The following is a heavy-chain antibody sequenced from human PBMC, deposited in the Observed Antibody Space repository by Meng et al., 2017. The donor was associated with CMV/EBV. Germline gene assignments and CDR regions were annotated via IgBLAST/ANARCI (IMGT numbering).Heavy chain of an antibody. CDR1: GFTFSSYA. V-gene: IGHV4-59*01. CDR3: ARGTEDYDFWLDY. CDR2: IYYSGST. D-gene: IGHD3-3*01. Sequence: ESLKISCAASGFTFSSYAMSWVRQAPGKGLEWIGYIYYSGSTNYNPSLKSRVTISVDTSKNQFSLKLSSVTAADTAVYYCARGTEDYDFWLDYWGQGTLVTVSS. J-gene: IGHJ4*02.